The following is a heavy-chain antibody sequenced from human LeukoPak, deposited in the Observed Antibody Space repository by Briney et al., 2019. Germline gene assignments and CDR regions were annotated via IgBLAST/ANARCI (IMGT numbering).Heavy chain of an antibody. CDR1: GFTFDDYA. CDR3: AKGSNDFWSGYHNWFDP. V-gene: IGHV3-9*01. Sequence: GGSLRLSCAASGFTFDDYAMHWVRQAPGKGLEWVSGISWNSGSIGYADSVKGRFTTSRDNAKNSLYLQMNSLRAEDTALYYCAKGSNDFWSGYHNWFDPWGQGTLVTVSS. CDR2: ISWNSGSI. D-gene: IGHD3-3*01. J-gene: IGHJ5*02.